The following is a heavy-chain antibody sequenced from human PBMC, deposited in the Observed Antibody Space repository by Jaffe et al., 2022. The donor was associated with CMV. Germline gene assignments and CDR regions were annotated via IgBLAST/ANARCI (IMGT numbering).Heavy chain of an antibody. Sequence: EVQLLESGGGLVQPGGSLRLSCAASGFTFSSYAMSWVRQAPGKGLEWVSAISGSGGSTYYADSVKGRFTISRDNSKNTLYLQMNSLRAEDTAVYYCAKDRVAYCSSTSCWDYYYYGMDVWGQGTTVTVSS. J-gene: IGHJ6*02. V-gene: IGHV3-23*01. CDR2: ISGSGGST. CDR1: GFTFSSYA. D-gene: IGHD2-2*01. CDR3: AKDRVAYCSSTSCWDYYYYGMDV.